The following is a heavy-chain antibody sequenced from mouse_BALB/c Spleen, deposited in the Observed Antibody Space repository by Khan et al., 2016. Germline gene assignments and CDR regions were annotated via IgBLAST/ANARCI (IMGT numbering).Heavy chain of an antibody. V-gene: IGHV3-1*02. CDR3: AGSSSGYWYYFDY. Sequence: VQLQQSGPDLVKPSQSVSLTCTVTGYSITSHYSWHWIRHFPGNKVEWMGYIHYSGSTDYNPSLKSRNSITRDTAKNQFFLHLNSVTTEDTATYYCAGSSSGYWYYFDYWGQGTTLTVSS. CDR2: IHYSGST. J-gene: IGHJ2*01. CDR1: GYSITSHYS. D-gene: IGHD3-1*01.